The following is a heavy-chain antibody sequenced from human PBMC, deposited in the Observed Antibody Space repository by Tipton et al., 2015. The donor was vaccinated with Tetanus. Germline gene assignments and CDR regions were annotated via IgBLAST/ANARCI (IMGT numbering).Heavy chain of an antibody. CDR2: THDSGKT. CDR1: GDSISSYY. CDR3: ARGRYSSSYSPPRYHYYYYIDV. D-gene: IGHD6-6*01. J-gene: IGHJ6*03. Sequence: GLVKPSETLSLTCSVSGDSISSYYWSWIRQPPGKGLEWIGYTHDSGKTNTNPSLQSRVSISVDTSKNRFSLELTSVTAADTAVYYCARGRYSSSYSPPRYHYYYYIDVWGKGATVTVSS. V-gene: IGHV4-59*01.